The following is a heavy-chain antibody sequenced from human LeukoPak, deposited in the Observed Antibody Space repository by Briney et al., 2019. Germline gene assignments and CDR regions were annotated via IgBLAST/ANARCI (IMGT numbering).Heavy chain of an antibody. Sequence: PSETLSLTCTVSGGSISSYYWSWIRQPPGKGLEWIGYIYCSGSTNYNPSLKSRVTISVDTSKNQFSLKLSSVTAADTAVYYCARAGGLYDFWSGYYYVYWGQGTLVTVSS. CDR2: IYCSGST. CDR1: GGSISSYY. V-gene: IGHV4-59*01. D-gene: IGHD3-3*01. CDR3: ARAGGLYDFWSGYYYVY. J-gene: IGHJ4*02.